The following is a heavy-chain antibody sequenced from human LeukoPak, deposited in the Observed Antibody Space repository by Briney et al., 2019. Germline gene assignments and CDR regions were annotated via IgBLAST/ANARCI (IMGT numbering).Heavy chain of an antibody. CDR3: ARDRSFSSPDAFDI. Sequence: GASVKVSCKASGGTFSSYTFSWVRQALGQGLEWMGGIIPIFGTANSAQKFQGRVTITTDESTSTAYMELSSLRSEDTAVYYCARDRSFSSPDAFDIWGQGTMVTVSS. CDR2: IIPIFGTA. V-gene: IGHV1-69*05. D-gene: IGHD6-6*01. J-gene: IGHJ3*02. CDR1: GGTFSSYT.